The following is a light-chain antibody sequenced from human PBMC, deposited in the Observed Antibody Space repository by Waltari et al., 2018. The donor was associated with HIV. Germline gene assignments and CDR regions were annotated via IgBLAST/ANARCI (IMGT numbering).Light chain of an antibody. Sequence: QPILPHPPSASASRGASVTHTSPLRSRYDNSELHWSQQRPGRGPRFVMRVGTRGIVGSKGDGIPDRFSVLGSGLKRYLTIKNVQEEDESVYHCGADHGSGNKFVSVLFGGGTKLTVL. CDR1: SRYDNSE. V-gene: IGLV9-49*02. CDR2: VGTRGIVG. J-gene: IGLJ2*01. CDR3: GADHGSGNKFVSVL.